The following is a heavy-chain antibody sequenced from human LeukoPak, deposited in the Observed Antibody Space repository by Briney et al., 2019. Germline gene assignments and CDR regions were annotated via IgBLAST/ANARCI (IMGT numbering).Heavy chain of an antibody. CDR2: IRYDGSNK. V-gene: IGHV3-30*02. D-gene: IGHD6-19*01. CDR1: GFTFSSYG. Sequence: GGSLRLSCAASGFTFSSYGMHWVRQAPGKGLEWVAFIRYDGSNKYYADSVKGRSTISRDNSKNTLYLQMNSLRAEDTAVYYCAKDRSSGWPRSIDYWGQGTLVTVSS. J-gene: IGHJ4*02. CDR3: AKDRSSGWPRSIDY.